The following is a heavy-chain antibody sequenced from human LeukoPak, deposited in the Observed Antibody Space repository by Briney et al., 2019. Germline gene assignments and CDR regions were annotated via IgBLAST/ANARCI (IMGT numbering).Heavy chain of an antibody. Sequence: SETLSLTCTVSGGSISYYYWSWIRQSPGKGLEWIGYIYYSGTTNYNPSLKNRVTISVDTSKNQFSLQLRSVTAADTAVYYCAREDPQTTVPEGMDVWGQGTTVTASS. J-gene: IGHJ6*02. CDR2: IYYSGTT. CDR3: AREDPQTTVPEGMDV. V-gene: IGHV4-59*01. CDR1: GGSISYYY. D-gene: IGHD4-17*01.